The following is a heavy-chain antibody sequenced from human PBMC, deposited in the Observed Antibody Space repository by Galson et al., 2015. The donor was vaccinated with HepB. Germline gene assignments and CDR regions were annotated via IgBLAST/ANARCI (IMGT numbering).Heavy chain of an antibody. V-gene: IGHV3-48*03. CDR2: ISSSGSTI. D-gene: IGHD4-17*01. Sequence: SLRLSCAASGFTFSSYEMNWVRQAPGKGLEWVSYISSSGSTIYYADSVKGRFTISRDNAKNSLYLQMNSLRAEDTAVYYCARDYGDYSLGLYYYGMDVWGQGTTVTVSS. CDR1: GFTFSSYE. CDR3: ARDYGDYSLGLYYYGMDV. J-gene: IGHJ6*02.